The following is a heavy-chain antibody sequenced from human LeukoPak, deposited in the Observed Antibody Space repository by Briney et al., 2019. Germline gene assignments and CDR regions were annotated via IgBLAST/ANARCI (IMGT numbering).Heavy chain of an antibody. Sequence: GGSLRLFCAASGFTFSGYAMGWVRQAPGKGLEWVSTISGTDTSTHYADSVKGRFTISRDSSKNTLYLQMNSLRAEDTAVYFCAARPPRIVAGPFDYWGQGILVTVSS. D-gene: IGHD5-12*01. CDR1: GFTFSGYA. J-gene: IGHJ4*02. V-gene: IGHV3-23*01. CDR2: ISGTDTST. CDR3: AARPPRIVAGPFDY.